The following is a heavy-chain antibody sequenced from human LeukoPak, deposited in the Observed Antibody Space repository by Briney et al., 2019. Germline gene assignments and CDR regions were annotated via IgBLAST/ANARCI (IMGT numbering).Heavy chain of an antibody. CDR3: ARHGPLAAAGIRYYYGMDV. Sequence: GGSLRLSCAASGFTFSSYEMNWVRQAPGKGLEWVSCISRSGSTIYYADSVKGRFTISRDNAKNSLYLQMNSLRAEDTAVYYCARHGPLAAAGIRYYYGMDVWGKGTTVTVSS. J-gene: IGHJ6*04. CDR2: ISRSGSTI. CDR1: GFTFSSYE. D-gene: IGHD6-13*01. V-gene: IGHV3-48*03.